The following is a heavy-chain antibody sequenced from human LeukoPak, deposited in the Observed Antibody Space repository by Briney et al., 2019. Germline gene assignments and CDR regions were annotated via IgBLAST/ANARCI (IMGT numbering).Heavy chain of an antibody. CDR2: IYPGDSET. J-gene: IGHJ4*02. D-gene: IGHD2-2*01. V-gene: IGHV5-51*01. CDR1: GYIFTNYW. Sequence: GESLKISCTGSGYIFTNYWIAWVRQMPGKGREWMGIIYPGDSETTYSPSFQGQVTISADKSITTTNLQWSSLKASDTAMYYCARGRGYCSSSSCYDFDYWGQGTLVTVPS. CDR3: ARGRGYCSSSSCYDFDY.